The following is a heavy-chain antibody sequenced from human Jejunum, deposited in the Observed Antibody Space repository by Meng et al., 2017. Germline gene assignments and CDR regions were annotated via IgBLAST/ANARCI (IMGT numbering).Heavy chain of an antibody. V-gene: IGHV1-2*06. D-gene: IGHD1-26*01. J-gene: IGHJ4*02. CDR2: INPNSGGT. Sequence: QVQLVQSGAEGKKPGASVKVSCKASGYSFIAYYMHWVRQAPGQGLEWVGRINPNSGGTNYARDFQGRVTMTRDTSISTAYMELSRLRSDDTAVYYCARELISYAFDYWGQGSLVTVSS. CDR1: GYSFIAYY. CDR3: ARELISYAFDY.